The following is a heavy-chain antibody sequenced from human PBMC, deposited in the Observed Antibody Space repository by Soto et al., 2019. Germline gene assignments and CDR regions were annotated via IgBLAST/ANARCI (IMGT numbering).Heavy chain of an antibody. CDR2: IRQDGGEE. D-gene: IGHD2-15*01. V-gene: IGHV3-7*01. CDR1: GFTFSSHW. Sequence: EVQLVESGGGLVQPGGSLRLSCAASGFTFSSHWMSWVRQAPGKGLEWVANIRQDGGEEQYSDSVKGRFTLSRDNAKNSLDLNMNGLRVEDTAVYYCAKSEGWSFDIRGQGTMVTVSS. CDR3: AKSEGWSFDI. J-gene: IGHJ3*02.